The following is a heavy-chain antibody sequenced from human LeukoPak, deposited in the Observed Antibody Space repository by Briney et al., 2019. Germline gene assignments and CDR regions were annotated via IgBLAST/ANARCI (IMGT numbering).Heavy chain of an antibody. Sequence: GGSLRLSCAASGFTFSSYSMNWVRQAPGKGLEWVSSISSSSSYIYYADSVKGRFTISRDNAKNSLYLKMNSLRAEDTAVYYCARDGVLGLDYWGQGTLVTVSS. V-gene: IGHV3-21*01. CDR1: GFTFSSYS. D-gene: IGHD3-3*02. CDR3: ARDGVLGLDY. CDR2: ISSSSSYI. J-gene: IGHJ4*02.